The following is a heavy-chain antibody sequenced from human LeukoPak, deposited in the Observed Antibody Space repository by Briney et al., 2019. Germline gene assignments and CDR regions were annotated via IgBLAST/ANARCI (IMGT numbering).Heavy chain of an antibody. CDR3: ARGRGYSGYDSTPYYFDY. Sequence: SETLSLPCTVSGVPLSSYHWGWLRQPPGKGREWIGYISYSGSTNYNPSLKSRVTISVDTSKNQFSLKVSSVTAADTAVYYCARGRGYSGYDSTPYYFDYWGQGTLVTVSS. CDR1: GVPLSSYH. CDR2: ISYSGST. D-gene: IGHD5-12*01. V-gene: IGHV4-59*01. J-gene: IGHJ4*02.